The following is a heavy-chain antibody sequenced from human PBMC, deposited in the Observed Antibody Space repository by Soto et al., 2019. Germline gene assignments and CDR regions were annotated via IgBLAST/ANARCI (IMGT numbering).Heavy chain of an antibody. CDR2: ISYDGSNE. J-gene: IGHJ4*02. CDR1: GLSFSSCC. V-gene: IGHV3-30*18. D-gene: IGHD3-22*01. CDR3: AEDSYYHASTGYYIFDY. Sequence: GVPLWHSCAARGLSFSSCCMHWDHQAPGKGLEWVAHISYDGSNEHYVDSVKGRFTISRDNSKNTLYLQMTSLRAEDTAVYYCAEDSYYHASTGYYIFDYWGQGALVTVSS.